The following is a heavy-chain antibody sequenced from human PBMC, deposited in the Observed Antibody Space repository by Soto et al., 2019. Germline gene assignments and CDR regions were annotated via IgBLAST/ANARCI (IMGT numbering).Heavy chain of an antibody. J-gene: IGHJ4*02. Sequence: PSETLSLTCAVYGGSLSGYYWSWIRQPPGKGLEWIGEINHSGSTNYNPSLKSRVTISVDTSKNQFSLKLSSVTAADTAVYYCARGQKSTVTTIWFDYWGQGTLVTVSS. D-gene: IGHD4-17*01. V-gene: IGHV4-34*01. CDR3: ARGQKSTVTTIWFDY. CDR1: GGSLSGYY. CDR2: INHSGST.